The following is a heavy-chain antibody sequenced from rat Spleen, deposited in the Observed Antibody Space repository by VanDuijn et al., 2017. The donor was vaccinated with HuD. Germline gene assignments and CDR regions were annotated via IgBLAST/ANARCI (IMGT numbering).Heavy chain of an antibody. Sequence: EVQLVESGGGFMQPGRSLKLSCVASGFTFSGFYMAWVRQAPKKGLEWVASISYEGGSTYYGDSVKGRFTISRDNARSTLYLQMDSLRSEDTATYYCAREVWVWNYFDYWGQGAMVTVSS. CDR1: GFTFSGFY. J-gene: IGHJ2*01. V-gene: IGHV5-22*01. CDR2: ISYEGGST. CDR3: AREVWVWNYFDY. D-gene: IGHD4-6*01.